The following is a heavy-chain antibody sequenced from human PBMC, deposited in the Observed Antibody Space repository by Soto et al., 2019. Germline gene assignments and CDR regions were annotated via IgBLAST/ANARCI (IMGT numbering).Heavy chain of an antibody. CDR3: ARVRNYYGSGSYQPSGLGIDP. V-gene: IGHV4-34*01. CDR1: GGSFSGYY. J-gene: IGHJ5*02. Sequence: QVQLQQWGAGLLKPSETLSLTCAVYGGSFSGYYWSWIRQPPGKGLEWIGEINHSGSTNYNPSLKSRVTISVDTSKNQFSLKLSSVTAADTAVYYCARVRNYYGSGSYQPSGLGIDPWGQGTLVTVSS. D-gene: IGHD3-10*01. CDR2: INHSGST.